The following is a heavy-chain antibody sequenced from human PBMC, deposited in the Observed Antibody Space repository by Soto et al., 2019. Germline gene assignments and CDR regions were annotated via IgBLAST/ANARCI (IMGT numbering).Heavy chain of an antibody. J-gene: IGHJ4*02. D-gene: IGHD5-18*01. CDR1: GGIFSSNA. CDR2: ILPIFDTT. V-gene: IGHV1-69*01. Sequence: QVQLVQSGAEVKKPGSSVKVSCQASGGIFSSNAISWVRQAPGQGLEWMGGILPIFDTTNYEQKLQGRVTITADESTSTAYMELSSLKSDTTALYYSATGSRGYSSAPRFCFEYWGQGTMVTVSS. CDR3: ATGSRGYSSAPRFCFEY.